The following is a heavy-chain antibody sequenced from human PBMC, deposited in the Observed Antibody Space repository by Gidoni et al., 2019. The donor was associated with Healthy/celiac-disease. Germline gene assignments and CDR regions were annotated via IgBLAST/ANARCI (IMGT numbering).Heavy chain of an antibody. D-gene: IGHD6-19*01. J-gene: IGHJ4*02. CDR3: ARGPSVAGLFDY. Sequence: QVQLVESGGGVVQPGRSLRLSCAASGFTFSSYAMHWVRQAPGKGLEWVAVISYDGSNKYYADSVKGRFTISRDNSKNTLYLQMNSLRAEDTAVYYCARGPSVAGLFDYWGQGTLVTVSS. CDR1: GFTFSSYA. V-gene: IGHV3-30-3*01. CDR2: ISYDGSNK.